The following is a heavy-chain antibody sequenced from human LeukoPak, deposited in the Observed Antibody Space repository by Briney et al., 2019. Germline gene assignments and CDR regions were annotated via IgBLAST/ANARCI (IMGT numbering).Heavy chain of an antibody. D-gene: IGHD2-2*01. Sequence: GGSLRLSCAASGFTFSSYAMSWVRQAPGKGLDWVSAISGSGGSTYYADSVKGRFTISRDNSKSTLYLQMNSLRAEDTAVYYCANPFSTPRSNYYIDVWGKGTTVTVSS. CDR3: ANPFSTPRSNYYIDV. J-gene: IGHJ6*03. CDR2: ISGSGGST. V-gene: IGHV3-23*01. CDR1: GFTFSSYA.